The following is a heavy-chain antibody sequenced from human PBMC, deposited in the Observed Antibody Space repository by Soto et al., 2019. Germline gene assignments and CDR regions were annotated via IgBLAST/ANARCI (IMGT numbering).Heavy chain of an antibody. J-gene: IGHJ4*02. D-gene: IGHD4-17*01. V-gene: IGHV3-21*01. CDR2: ISSSSSYI. CDR1: GFTFSSYS. Sequence: GGSLRLSCAASGFTFSSYSMNWVRQAPGKGLEWVSSISSSSSYIYYADSVKGRFTISRDNTKNPLHLQMNSLRAEDTAVYYWARENTTTVEIGFDYWGQGTLVTVSS. CDR3: ARENTTTVEIGFDY.